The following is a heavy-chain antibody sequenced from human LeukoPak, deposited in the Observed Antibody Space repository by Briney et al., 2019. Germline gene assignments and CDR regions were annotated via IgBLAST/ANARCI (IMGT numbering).Heavy chain of an antibody. D-gene: IGHD3-10*01. CDR3: ATSGRSSLAFDV. J-gene: IGHJ3*01. Sequence: ASVRVSYKSSVYTFSDYYIHWVRQAPGGGLQWLGRVDPEDAKAVYSENLQGRVTITADSFSDSTYMFLSSLTSEDTAFYYCATSGRSSLAFDVWGQGTVVTVSS. V-gene: IGHV1-69-2*01. CDR1: VYTFSDYY. CDR2: VDPEDAKA.